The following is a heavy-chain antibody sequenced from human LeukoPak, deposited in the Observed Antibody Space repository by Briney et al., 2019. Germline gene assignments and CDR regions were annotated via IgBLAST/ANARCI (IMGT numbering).Heavy chain of an antibody. CDR3: VRDFSLTRLERPCDY. D-gene: IGHD1-1*01. CDR2: IMQDGSGK. V-gene: IGHV3-7*01. J-gene: IGHJ4*02. CDR1: GFTFSTYW. Sequence: PGGSLRLSCAASGFTFSTYWMTWVRQAPGKGREWVANIMQDGSGKYYVDSVKGRFTISRDNAKNSLYLQMNSLRAEDTAVYYCVRDFSLTRLERPCDYWGQGALVTVSS.